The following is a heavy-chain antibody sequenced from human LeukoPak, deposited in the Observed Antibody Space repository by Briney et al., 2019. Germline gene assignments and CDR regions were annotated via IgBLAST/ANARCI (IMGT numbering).Heavy chain of an antibody. Sequence: PGESLRLSCAASGFTFRSYWMRWVRQAPGKGLEWVANIKQDGSEKNYVDSVKGRFTISRDNAKNSLYLQMNSLRAEDTAVYYCASGLELDYWGQGTLVTVSS. V-gene: IGHV3-7*03. CDR1: GFTFRSYW. J-gene: IGHJ4*02. CDR3: ASGLELDY. CDR2: IKQDGSEK.